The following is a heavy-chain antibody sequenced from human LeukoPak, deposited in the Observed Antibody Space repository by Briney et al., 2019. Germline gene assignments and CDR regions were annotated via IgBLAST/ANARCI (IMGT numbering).Heavy chain of an antibody. CDR1: GGSISSGGYY. CDR2: IYYSGST. CDR3: ARAPGTMVREVFDP. J-gene: IGHJ5*02. D-gene: IGHD3-10*01. V-gene: IGHV4-31*03. Sequence: SETLSLTCTVSGGSISSGGYYWSWIRQHPGKGLEWIGYIYYSGSTYYNPSLKSRVTISVDTSKNQFSLKLSSVTAADTAVYYCARAPGTMVREVFDPWGQGTLVTVSS.